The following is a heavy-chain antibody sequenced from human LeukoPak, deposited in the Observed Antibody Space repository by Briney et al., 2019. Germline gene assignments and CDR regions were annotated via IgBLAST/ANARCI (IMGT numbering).Heavy chain of an antibody. V-gene: IGHV3-30*14. Sequence: GGSVRLSCAASGLTFRSYAMHWVRQAPGKGLEWVAVISYDGSNKYYADSVKGRFTISRDNSKNTLYLQMNSLRAEDTAVYYCARAPLRHHAFDVWGQGTMVTVSS. J-gene: IGHJ3*01. CDR3: ARAPLRHHAFDV. CDR1: GLTFRSYA. CDR2: ISYDGSNK. D-gene: IGHD4-17*01.